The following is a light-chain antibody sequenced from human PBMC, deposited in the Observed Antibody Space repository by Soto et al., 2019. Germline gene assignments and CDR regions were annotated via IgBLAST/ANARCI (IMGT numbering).Light chain of an antibody. CDR2: DVS. CDR1: SSDVGGYNY. V-gene: IGLV2-14*01. CDR3: GSYASSSTLYV. Sequence: ALTQPASVSGSPGQSITISCTGTSSDVGGYNYVSWYQQHSGKAPKLMIYDVSNRPSGASNRFSGSKSGNTASLTISGLQAEDEADYYCGSYASSSTLYVFGTGTKVTVL. J-gene: IGLJ1*01.